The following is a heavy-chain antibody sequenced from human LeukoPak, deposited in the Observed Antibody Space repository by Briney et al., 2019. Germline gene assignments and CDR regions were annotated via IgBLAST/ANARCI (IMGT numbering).Heavy chain of an antibody. CDR2: INKAGTES. D-gene: IGHD1-26*01. J-gene: IGHJ4*02. V-gene: IGHV3-7*01. CDR3: ARVGTWELQRVFEY. Sequence: GGSLRLSCAASGFTFTDYWMNWVRQVPGKGLEWVANINKAGTESYYVDSVKGRFAISRDNAKNSLYLQLSSLRVDDSAVYYCARVGTWELQRVFEYWCQGTLVTVSS. CDR1: GFTFTDYW.